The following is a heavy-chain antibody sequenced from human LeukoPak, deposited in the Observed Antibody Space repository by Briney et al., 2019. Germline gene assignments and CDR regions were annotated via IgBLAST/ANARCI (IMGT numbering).Heavy chain of an antibody. D-gene: IGHD5-18*01. V-gene: IGHV3-23*01. CDR3: AKFRGVQLWVYYFDY. J-gene: IGHJ4*02. CDR2: ISGSGGST. Sequence: GGSLRLSCAASGFTFSTYAMSWVRQAPGKGLEWVSGISGSGGSTHYADSVKGRFTISRDNSKNTLYLQMNSLRAEDTAVYYCAKFRGVQLWVYYFDYWGQGTLVTVSS. CDR1: GFTFSTYA.